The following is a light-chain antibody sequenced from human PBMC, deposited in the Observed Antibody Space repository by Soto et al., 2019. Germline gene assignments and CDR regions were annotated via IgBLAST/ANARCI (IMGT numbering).Light chain of an antibody. J-gene: IGLJ3*02. CDR3: TSYTSSSSWV. CDR1: SSDVGAYNY. CDR2: EVS. Sequence: QSALTQPASVSGSPGQSITISCTGTSSDVGAYNYVSWYQQHPDKAPKLMIYEVSNRPSGLSNRFSGSKSGNTASLTISRLQAEDEADYYCTSYTSSSSWVFGGGTKLTVL. V-gene: IGLV2-14*01.